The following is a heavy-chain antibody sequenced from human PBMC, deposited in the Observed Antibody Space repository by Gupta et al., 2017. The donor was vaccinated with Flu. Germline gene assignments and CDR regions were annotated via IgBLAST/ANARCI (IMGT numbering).Heavy chain of an antibody. V-gene: IGHV5-51*03. CDR2: IHPGDSDT. CDR3: ASSGWYSSKGTFDY. Sequence: VQLVQSGAEVKKPGESLRLSCTASGYSFVSYWIAWLRQRPGKGLEWMGIIHPGDSDTTYNPSFKGQVTISVDRSVNTAYLRWSSLKASDTATYYCASSGWYSSKGTFDYWGQGSLVSVSS. D-gene: IGHD6-19*01. J-gene: IGHJ4*02. CDR1: GYSFVSYW.